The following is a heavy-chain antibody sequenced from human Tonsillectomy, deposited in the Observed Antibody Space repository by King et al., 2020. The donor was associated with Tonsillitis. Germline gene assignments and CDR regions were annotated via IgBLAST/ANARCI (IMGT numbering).Heavy chain of an antibody. Sequence: VQLQQWGAGLLKPSETLSLTCAVYGGSFSGYYWSWIRQPPGKGLEWIGEINHSGSTNYNPSLKSRVTISVDTSKNQFSMKLSSVTAADTAVYYCARAGSGYSYGSDPGNKNFDYWGQGTLVTVSS. V-gene: IGHV4-34*01. D-gene: IGHD5-18*01. CDR1: GGSFSGYY. CDR3: ARAGSGYSYGSDPGNKNFDY. J-gene: IGHJ4*02. CDR2: INHSGST.